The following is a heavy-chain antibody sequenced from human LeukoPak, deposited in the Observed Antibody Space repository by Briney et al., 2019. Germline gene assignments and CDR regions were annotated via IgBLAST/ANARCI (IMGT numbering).Heavy chain of an antibody. CDR3: AKVPAAYSASWYTGGMDV. Sequence: PGGSLRLSCAASGFTFSSYDIHWVRQAPGKGLEWVAVISKDGSKKDYADSVKGRFTISRDNSKNTLYLQMNSLRVQDTAVYYCAKVPAAYSASWYTGGMDVWGQGTLVTVSS. J-gene: IGHJ4*02. CDR2: ISKDGSKK. D-gene: IGHD6-13*01. CDR1: GFTFSSYD. V-gene: IGHV3-30*18.